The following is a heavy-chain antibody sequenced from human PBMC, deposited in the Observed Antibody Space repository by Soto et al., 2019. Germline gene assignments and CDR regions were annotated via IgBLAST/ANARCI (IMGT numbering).Heavy chain of an antibody. V-gene: IGHV4-61*01. Sequence: QVQLQESGPRLVQPSETLSLTCSVSGGTVSSDSYYWSWIRLPPGAGLEWIGYIYFSGTTNYNPSLESRVTILVDSSKNQFSLKLSSVTAADTAVYYCARSPDSGDYVDYWGQGTLVAVSS. CDR2: IYFSGTT. CDR3: ARSPDSGDYVDY. CDR1: GGTVSSDSYY. J-gene: IGHJ4*02. D-gene: IGHD4-17*01.